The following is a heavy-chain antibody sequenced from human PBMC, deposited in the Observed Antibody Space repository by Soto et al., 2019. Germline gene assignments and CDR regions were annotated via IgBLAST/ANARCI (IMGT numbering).Heavy chain of an antibody. J-gene: IGHJ6*03. V-gene: IGHV1-24*01. Sequence: ASVKVSCKVSGYTLTELSMHWVRQAPGKGLEWMGGFDPEDGETIYAQKFQGRVTMTEDTSTDTAYMELSSLRSEDTAVYYCATEGRFSNSYYYYYMDVWGKGTTVTVSS. CDR2: FDPEDGET. CDR3: ATEGRFSNSYYYYYMDV. CDR1: GYTLTELS.